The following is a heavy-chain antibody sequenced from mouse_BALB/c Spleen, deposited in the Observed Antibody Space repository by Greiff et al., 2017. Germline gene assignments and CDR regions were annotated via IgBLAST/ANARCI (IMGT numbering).Heavy chain of an antibody. CDR1: GFTFSDYY. J-gene: IGHJ4*01. CDR3: ARVSDSSGYDAMDY. Sequence: DVMLVESGGGLVKPGGSLKLSCAASGFTFSDYYMYWVRQTPEKRLEWVATISDGGSYTYYPDSVKGRFTISRDNAKNNLYLQMSSLKSEDTAMYYCARVSDSSGYDAMDYWGQGTSVTVSS. D-gene: IGHD3-2*01. CDR2: ISDGGSYT. V-gene: IGHV5-4*02.